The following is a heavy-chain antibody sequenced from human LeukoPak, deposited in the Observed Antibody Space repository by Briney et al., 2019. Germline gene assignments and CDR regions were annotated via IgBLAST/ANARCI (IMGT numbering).Heavy chain of an antibody. D-gene: IGHD3-10*01. CDR2: ISSGSISI. V-gene: IGHV3-21*01. J-gene: IGHJ6*02. CDR1: GFAFSTYP. CDR3: ARDRYYYGSGGRSYYYGMDV. Sequence: GGSLRLSCAASGFAFSTYPMNWVRQAPGKGLEWVSSISSGSISIYYAASVRGRFTISRDNAKNSLYLQLNSLRAEDTAVYYCARDRYYYGSGGRSYYYGMDVWGQGTTVTVSS.